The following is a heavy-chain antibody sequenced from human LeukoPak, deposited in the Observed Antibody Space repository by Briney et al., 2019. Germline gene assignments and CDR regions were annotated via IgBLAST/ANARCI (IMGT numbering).Heavy chain of an antibody. CDR2: FYNSGST. CDR3: AGTTRWLAFDY. D-gene: IGHD5-24*01. Sequence: SETPSLTCTVSGGSINSYYWSWIRQPPGKGLEWIGCFYNSGSTNYNPSLKSRVIISVDTSKNQFSLKLNSVTAADTAVYYCAGTTRWLAFDYWGQGTLVTVSS. J-gene: IGHJ4*02. V-gene: IGHV4-59*01. CDR1: GGSINSYY.